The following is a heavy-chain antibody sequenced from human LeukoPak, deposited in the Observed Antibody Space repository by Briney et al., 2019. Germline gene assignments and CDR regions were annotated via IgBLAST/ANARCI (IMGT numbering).Heavy chain of an antibody. D-gene: IGHD5-12*01. Sequence: PGGSLRLSWPPSGAPLSSYGMHWVRRPPGKGLEWVALLSSDGNDKLYGDSVKGRFTISRDDSKSTLYLQMNSLRAEDTAVYYCTTKVIRGNSGDDYDDWGQGTLVTVSS. CDR3: TTKVIRGNSGDDYDD. J-gene: IGHJ4*02. V-gene: IGHV3-30*03. CDR1: GAPLSSYG. CDR2: LSSDGNDK.